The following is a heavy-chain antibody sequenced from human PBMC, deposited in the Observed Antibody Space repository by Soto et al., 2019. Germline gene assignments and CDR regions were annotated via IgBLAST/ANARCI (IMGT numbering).Heavy chain of an antibody. V-gene: IGHV3-7*02. CDR3: AVSWYFGEFGLDV. CDR1: GFTFSSYW. J-gene: IGHJ4*02. D-gene: IGHD3-10*01. Sequence: DVQLVESGGGLVQPGGSLRLSCEVSGFTFSSYWMTWVRQAPGKGLEWVANINKDGSEEKYVDSVKGRFIVSRDNDKSSMYLEMNSLRAEDTAVYYCAVSWYFGEFGLDVWGQGTRVTVSS. CDR2: INKDGSEE.